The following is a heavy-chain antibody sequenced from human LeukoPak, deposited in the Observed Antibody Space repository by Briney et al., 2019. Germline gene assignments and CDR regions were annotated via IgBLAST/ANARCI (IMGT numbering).Heavy chain of an antibody. CDR2: IGSDGSKK. D-gene: IGHD5/OR15-5a*01. CDR3: ARQMTSTRLFDS. CDR1: GFIFSDHA. Sequence: PGGSLRLSCVASGFIFSDHAFHRVRQSPDKGLECVALIGSDGSKKYYADSVQGRFTVSSENSKNTLFLQMNTLRADDTAVYFCARQMTSTRLFDSWGQGTLVTVSS. V-gene: IGHV3-30*04. J-gene: IGHJ4*02.